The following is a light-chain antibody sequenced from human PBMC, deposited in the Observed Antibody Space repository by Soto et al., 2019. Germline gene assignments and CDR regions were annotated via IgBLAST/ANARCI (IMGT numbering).Light chain of an antibody. Sequence: EIVMTQSPATLSVSPGERASLSCRASQSVSANLAWYQQKPGQAPRLLIYGASDRATGIPDRFSGSGSGTDFTLTIYRLEPEDFAVYYCQQSGYSPITFGQGTRLEIK. V-gene: IGKV3-20*01. CDR3: QQSGYSPIT. CDR2: GAS. J-gene: IGKJ5*01. CDR1: QSVSAN.